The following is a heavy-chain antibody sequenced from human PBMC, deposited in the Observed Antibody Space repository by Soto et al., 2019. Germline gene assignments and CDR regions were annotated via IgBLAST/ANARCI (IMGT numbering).Heavy chain of an antibody. V-gene: IGHV1-3*01. Sequence: ASVKVSCKASGYTFTSYAMHWVRQAPGQRLEWMGWINAGNGNTKYSQKFQGRVTITRDTSASTAYMELSSLRSEDTAVYYCARVLGSSGYYFLFDYWGQGTLVTVSS. CDR2: INAGNGNT. CDR1: GYTFTSYA. CDR3: ARVLGSSGYYFLFDY. D-gene: IGHD3-22*01. J-gene: IGHJ4*02.